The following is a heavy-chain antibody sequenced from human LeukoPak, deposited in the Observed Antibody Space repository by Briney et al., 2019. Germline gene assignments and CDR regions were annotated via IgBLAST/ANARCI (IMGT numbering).Heavy chain of an antibody. CDR2: VSGGSSTI. CDR3: ARGRLGGRSGTDY. Sequence: GGSLRLSCAASGFTFSSYSMNWVRQAPGKGLEWLSYVSGGSSTIYYADSVKGRFTISRDNAENSLYLQMNSLRAEDTAVYYCARGRLGGRSGTDYWGQGTLVTVSS. J-gene: IGHJ4*02. CDR1: GFTFSSYS. V-gene: IGHV3-48*04. D-gene: IGHD2-15*01.